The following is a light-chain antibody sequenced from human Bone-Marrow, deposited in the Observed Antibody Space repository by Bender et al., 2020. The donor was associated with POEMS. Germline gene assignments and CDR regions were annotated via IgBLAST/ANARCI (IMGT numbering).Light chain of an antibody. V-gene: IGLV2-14*03. CDR2: EVS. J-gene: IGLJ1*01. CDR1: SSDVGGYNY. CDR3: SSSTSSSTPYV. Sequence: QSALTQPASVSGSPGQSITISCTGTSSDVGGYNYVSWYQQHPGKAPKLTIYEVSYRPSGVSDRFSGSKSGNTAFLILPGLQAEDEADYYCSSSTSSSTPYVFGTGTKVTVL.